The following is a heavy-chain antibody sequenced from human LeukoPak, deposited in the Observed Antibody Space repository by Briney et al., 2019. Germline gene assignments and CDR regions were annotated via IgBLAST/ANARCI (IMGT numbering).Heavy chain of an antibody. CDR3: AHLGYDILTGYYN. CDR1: GFTFSSYS. Sequence: GGSLRLSCAASGFTFSSYSMNWVRQAPGKGLEWVSVMYSDGSTYYADSVKGRFTVSRDNSKNMLYLQMNSLRAEDTAVYYCAHLGYDILTGYYNWGQGTLVFVSS. V-gene: IGHV3-23*03. CDR2: MYSDGST. J-gene: IGHJ4*02. D-gene: IGHD3-9*01.